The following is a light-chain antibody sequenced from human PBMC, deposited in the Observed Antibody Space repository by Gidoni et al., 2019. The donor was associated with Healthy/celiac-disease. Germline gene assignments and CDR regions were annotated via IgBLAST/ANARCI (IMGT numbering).Light chain of an antibody. CDR3: NSRDSSGNHVV. Sequence: SSALTQDPAVSVAWGQTVRITCQGDSLRSYYASWYQQKPGQAPVLVLYGKNNRPSGIPDRFSGSSSGNTASLTSTGAQAEDEADYYCNSRDSSGNHVVFGGGTKLTVL. V-gene: IGLV3-19*01. CDR2: GKN. CDR1: SLRSYY. J-gene: IGLJ2*01.